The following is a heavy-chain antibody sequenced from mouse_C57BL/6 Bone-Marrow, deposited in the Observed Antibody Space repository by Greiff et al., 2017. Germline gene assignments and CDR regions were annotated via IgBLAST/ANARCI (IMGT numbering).Heavy chain of an antibody. CDR1: GYTFTSYD. CDR2: IYPRDGST. CDR3: ARERYDYDVGFAY. Sequence: MQLQESGPELVKPGASVKLSCKASGYTFTSYDINWVKQRPGQGLEWIGWIYPRDGSTKYNEKFKGKATLTVDTSSSTAYMELHSLTSEDSAVYFCARERYDYDVGFAYWGQGTLVTVSA. D-gene: IGHD2-4*01. J-gene: IGHJ3*01. V-gene: IGHV1-85*01.